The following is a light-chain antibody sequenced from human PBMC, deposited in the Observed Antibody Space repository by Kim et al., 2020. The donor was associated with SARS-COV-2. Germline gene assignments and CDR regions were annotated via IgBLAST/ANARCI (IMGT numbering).Light chain of an antibody. CDR3: LLSSGGVRV. V-gene: IGLV7-46*01. CDR2: GTN. CDR1: TGTVTSGHF. J-gene: IGLJ3*02. Sequence: PGGKVTLTCASSTGTVTSGHFPYWFKKRPGQTPRTLIYGTNYKHSWTPARFSGSLLGGKAALTLSGAQPDDEADYYCLLSSGGVRVFGGGTQLTVL.